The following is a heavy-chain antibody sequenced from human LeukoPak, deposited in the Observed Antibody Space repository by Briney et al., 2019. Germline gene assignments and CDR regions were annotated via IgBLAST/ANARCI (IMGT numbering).Heavy chain of an antibody. Sequence: GGSLRLSCAASGFTFSSYSINWVRQAPGKGLEWVSSISSSSSYIYYADSVKGRFTVSRDNAKNSLYLQMNGLRAEDTAVYYCAREPGSAGFDYWGQGTLVTVSS. CDR1: GFTFSSYS. CDR3: AREPGSAGFDY. D-gene: IGHD1-26*01. V-gene: IGHV3-21*01. CDR2: ISSSSSYI. J-gene: IGHJ4*02.